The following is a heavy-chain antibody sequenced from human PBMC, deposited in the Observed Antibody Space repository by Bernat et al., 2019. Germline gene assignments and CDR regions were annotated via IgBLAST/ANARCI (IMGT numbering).Heavy chain of an antibody. J-gene: IGHJ4*02. CDR3: ASSARAEAAGLIDY. CDR2: IYSNGNT. V-gene: IGHV3-53*01. D-gene: IGHD6-13*01. CDR1: GFSVSSNF. Sequence: EVQLAESGGGLIQPGGSQRLSCAASGFSVSSNFMSWVRQTPGRGPEWVSFIYSNGNTYHADSVKGRFTISRDTSNNELYLQMNNLRAEDTAVYYCASSARAEAAGLIDYWGQGTLVTVSS.